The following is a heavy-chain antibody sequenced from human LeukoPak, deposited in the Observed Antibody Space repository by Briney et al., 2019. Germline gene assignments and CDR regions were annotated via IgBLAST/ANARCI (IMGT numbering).Heavy chain of an antibody. V-gene: IGHV1-69*13. CDR1: GGTFSSYA. CDR3: ARHEVVVPFFDY. Sequence: ASVKVSCKASGGTFSSYAISWVRQAPGQGLEWMGGIIPIFGTANYAQKFQGRVTITADESTSTAYMELSSLRSEDTAVYYCARHEVVVPFFDYWGQGTLVTVSS. D-gene: IGHD2-15*01. J-gene: IGHJ4*02. CDR2: IIPIFGTA.